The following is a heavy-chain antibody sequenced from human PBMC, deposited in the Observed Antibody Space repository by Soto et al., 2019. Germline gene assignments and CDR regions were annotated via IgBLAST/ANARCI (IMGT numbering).Heavy chain of an antibody. CDR3: ARARGGGVEMATKTYYYYYGMDV. Sequence: QVQLQQWGAGLLKPSDTLSLTCAVYGGSFSNYYWSWIRQPPGKGLEWIGEINHSGSTNHNATLKSRVPISVDTSKNQFSLKLSSVTAADTAVYYCARARGGGVEMATKTYYYYYGMDVWGQGTTVTVSS. CDR2: INHSGST. V-gene: IGHV4-34*01. D-gene: IGHD5-12*01. CDR1: GGSFSNYY. J-gene: IGHJ6*02.